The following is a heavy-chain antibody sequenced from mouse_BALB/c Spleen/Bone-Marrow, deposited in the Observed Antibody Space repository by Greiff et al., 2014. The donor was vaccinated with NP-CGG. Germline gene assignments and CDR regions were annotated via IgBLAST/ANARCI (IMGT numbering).Heavy chain of an antibody. J-gene: IGHJ3*01. CDR3: ARDGGYGWFAY. CDR1: GFSLTGYG. V-gene: IGHV2-6-7*01. Sequence: QVQLQQSGPGLVAPSQSLSISCTVSGFSLTGYGVNWVRQPPGKGLEWLGMIWGDGSTDYNSALKSRLSISKDNSKSQVFLKMNSLQTDDTARYYCARDGGYGWFAYWGQGTLVTVSA. D-gene: IGHD2-2*01. CDR2: IWGDGST.